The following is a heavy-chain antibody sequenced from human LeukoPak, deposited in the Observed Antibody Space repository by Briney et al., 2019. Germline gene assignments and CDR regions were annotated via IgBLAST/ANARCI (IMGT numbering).Heavy chain of an antibody. J-gene: IGHJ4*02. CDR3: AGQPKKSLLWFGEFSD. D-gene: IGHD3-10*01. CDR1: GYTFTSYD. CDR2: IVPIFGTT. V-gene: IGHV1-69*13. Sequence: SVKVSCKASGYTFTSYDINWVRQATGQGLEWMGGIVPIFGTTIYPQTFQGRVTITADESTNTVYMELSSLRSEDTAVYYCAGQPKKSLLWFGEFSDWGQGTLVTVSS.